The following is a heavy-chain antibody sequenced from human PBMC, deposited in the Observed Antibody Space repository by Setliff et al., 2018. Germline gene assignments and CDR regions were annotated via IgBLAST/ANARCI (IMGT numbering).Heavy chain of an antibody. J-gene: IGHJ4*02. V-gene: IGHV3-21*01. D-gene: IGHD1-26*01. Sequence: GGSLRLSCAASGFTFSSYSMNWVRQAPGKGLEWVSSISSSSSYIYYADSVKGRFTISRDNAKNSLYLQMNSLRAEDTAVYYCARDRGSGSYFLRYFDYWGQGTLVTVS. CDR2: ISSSSSYI. CDR3: ARDRGSGSYFLRYFDY. CDR1: GFTFSSYS.